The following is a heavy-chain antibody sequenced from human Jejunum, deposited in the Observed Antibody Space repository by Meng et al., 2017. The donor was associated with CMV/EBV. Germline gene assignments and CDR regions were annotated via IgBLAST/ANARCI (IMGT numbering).Heavy chain of an antibody. V-gene: IGHV4-59*01. CDR1: SSYF. CDR3: ARVPAELGSSSSSYYFDS. J-gene: IGHJ4*02. CDR2: VYYDGGST. Sequence: SSYFWTWIRQPPGKGLEWLGYVYYDGGSTNYNPSLKSRVTISVDLPENQFSLKLTSVTAADTAVYYCARVPAELGSSSSSYYFDSWGQGTLVTVSS. D-gene: IGHD6-13*01.